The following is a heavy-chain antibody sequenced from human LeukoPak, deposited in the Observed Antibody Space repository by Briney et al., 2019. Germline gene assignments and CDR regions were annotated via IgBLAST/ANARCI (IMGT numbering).Heavy chain of an antibody. V-gene: IGHV3-23*01. Sequence: GGSPRLSCAASGFIFSSYAMSWVRQAPGKGLEWVSGISGSGGSTYYADSVKGRFTMSRDNSKNTLYLQMNSLRAEDTAVYYCAKVGGSSSWYLKYDNWGQGTLVTVSS. CDR3: AKVGGSSSWYLKYDN. J-gene: IGHJ4*02. CDR1: GFIFSSYA. CDR2: ISGSGGST. D-gene: IGHD6-13*01.